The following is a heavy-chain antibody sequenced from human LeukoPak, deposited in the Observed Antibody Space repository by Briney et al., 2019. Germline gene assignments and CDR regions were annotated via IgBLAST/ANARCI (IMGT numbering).Heavy chain of an antibody. J-gene: IGHJ4*02. Sequence: SETLSLTCAVYGGSLSGYYWTRIRQPPGKGLEWIGEINHSGSTNYNPSLKSRVTISVDTSKNQFSLKLSSVTAADTAVYYCARNLDILSGYYYFNYWGQGTLVTVSS. V-gene: IGHV4-34*01. CDR1: GGSLSGYY. CDR3: ARNLDILSGYYYFNY. CDR2: INHSGST. D-gene: IGHD3-9*01.